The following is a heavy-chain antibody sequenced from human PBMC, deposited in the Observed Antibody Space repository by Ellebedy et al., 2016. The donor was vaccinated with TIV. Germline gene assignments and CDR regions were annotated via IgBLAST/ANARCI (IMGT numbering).Heavy chain of an antibody. CDR3: SNLRDYYGMDV. Sequence: PGGSLRLSCAASRFTFSDYYMSWIRQSPGKGLEWVSYISSSGSTIYYADSVKGRFTVSRDNAKDSLYLQMNSLRAEDTAVYYCSNLRDYYGMDVWGQGTTVTVSS. J-gene: IGHJ6*02. CDR2: ISSSGSTI. V-gene: IGHV3-11*04. CDR1: RFTFSDYY.